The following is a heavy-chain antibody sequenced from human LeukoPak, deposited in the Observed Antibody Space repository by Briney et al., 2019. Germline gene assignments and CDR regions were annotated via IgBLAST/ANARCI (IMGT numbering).Heavy chain of an antibody. CDR3: AKEKNSGYYYHFDY. Sequence: GGSLRLSCAASGFTFTNYGMSWVSQAPGKRLEWVSAVSGGGGSTYYADSVKGRFTISRDNSKNTVYLQMNSLRAEDTAVYYCAKEKNSGYYYHFDYWGQGTLVTVSS. J-gene: IGHJ4*02. D-gene: IGHD3-22*01. V-gene: IGHV3-23*01. CDR2: VSGGGGST. CDR1: GFTFTNYG.